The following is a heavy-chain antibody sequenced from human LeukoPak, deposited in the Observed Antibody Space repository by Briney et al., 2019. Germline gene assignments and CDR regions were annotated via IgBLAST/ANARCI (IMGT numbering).Heavy chain of an antibody. V-gene: IGHV1-18*01. CDR3: ARDDYYDSSGYYRKGGDY. Sequence: WASVKVSCKASGYTFTSYGISWVRQAPGQGLEWMGWISAYNGNTNYAQKLQGRVTMTTDTSTSTAYMELRSLRSDDTAVYYCARDDYYDSSGYYRKGGDYWGQGTLVTVSS. J-gene: IGHJ4*02. CDR2: ISAYNGNT. D-gene: IGHD3-22*01. CDR1: GYTFTSYG.